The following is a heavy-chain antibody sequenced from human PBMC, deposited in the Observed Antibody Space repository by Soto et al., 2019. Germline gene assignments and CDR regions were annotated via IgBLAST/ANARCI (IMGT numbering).Heavy chain of an antibody. CDR3: ARQYSSYYFDY. Sequence: PSETLSLTCTVSGGSISSGGYYWSWIRQHPGKGLEWIGYIYYSGSTYYNPSLKSRVTISVDTSKNQFSLKLSSVTAADTAVYYCARQYSSYYFDYWGQGTLVTVSS. J-gene: IGHJ4*02. CDR1: GGSISSGGYY. CDR2: IYYSGST. V-gene: IGHV4-31*03. D-gene: IGHD6-19*01.